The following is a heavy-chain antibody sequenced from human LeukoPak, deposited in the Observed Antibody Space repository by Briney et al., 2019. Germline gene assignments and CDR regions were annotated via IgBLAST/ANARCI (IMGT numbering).Heavy chain of an antibody. Sequence: GGSLRLSCAASGFTVSSNDMSWVRQAPGKGLECISVIYSGGSTDYADSVKGRLTISRDNSKNTLYLQMNSLRAEDTAVYYCASLASVDPSFDYWGQGTLVTVSS. V-gene: IGHV3-53*01. CDR1: GFTVSSND. CDR3: ASLASVDPSFDY. CDR2: IYSGGST. J-gene: IGHJ4*02. D-gene: IGHD5-12*01.